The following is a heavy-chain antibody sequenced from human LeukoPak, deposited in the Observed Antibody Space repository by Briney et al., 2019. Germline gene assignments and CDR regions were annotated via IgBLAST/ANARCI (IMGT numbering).Heavy chain of an antibody. V-gene: IGHV3-7*01. CDR1: GFTFPSYW. Sequence: PGGSLRLPCAASGFTFPSYWMGWVRQAPGKGLEWVASIKSGGSDKYYVDSVKGRFTISRDDAKNSLYLEVNNLRAEDTAVYYCARGPPSGYGTPWFDHWGQGTLDTVSS. D-gene: IGHD1-1*01. CDR3: ARGPPSGYGTPWFDH. CDR2: IKSGGSDK. J-gene: IGHJ5*02.